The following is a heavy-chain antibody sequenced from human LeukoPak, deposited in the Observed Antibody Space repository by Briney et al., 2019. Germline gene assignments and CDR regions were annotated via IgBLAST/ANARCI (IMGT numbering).Heavy chain of an antibody. J-gene: IGHJ4*02. CDR1: GFPFSRYG. CDR2: ISSTGNTF. CDR3: ARDRLLFFGELKVPDS. D-gene: IGHD3-10*01. V-gene: IGHV3-48*02. Sequence: GGSLRLSCAASGFPFSRYGMNWVRQAPGTGPEWVSYISSTGNTFYYADSVRGRFTVSRDNGQNSLSLQMSGLRDEDTAVYYCARDRLLFFGELKVPDSWGQGTLVIVST.